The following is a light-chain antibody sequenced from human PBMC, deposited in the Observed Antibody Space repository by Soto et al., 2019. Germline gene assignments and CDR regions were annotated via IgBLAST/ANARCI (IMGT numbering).Light chain of an antibody. CDR1: QSLLHSNGYNY. CDR3: MQALQTPIT. CDR2: LGS. V-gene: IGKV2-28*01. Sequence: DVVMTQSPLSLPVTPGEPASISCRSSQSLLHSNGYNYLDWYLQKPGQSPQLLIYLGSNRASGGPDRFSGSGSGTDFTLKISRVEAEDVGVYYCMQALQTPITFGQGTRLEIK. J-gene: IGKJ5*01.